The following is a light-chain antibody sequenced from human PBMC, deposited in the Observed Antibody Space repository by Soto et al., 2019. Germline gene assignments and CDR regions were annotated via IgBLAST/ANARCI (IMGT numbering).Light chain of an antibody. CDR3: QQYKNWPPIT. Sequence: EIVLTQSPGTLSLSPGERATLSCRASQSVSSNLAWYQQKPGQAPRLLIYGASTRATGIPARFSGSGSGTEITLTISSLQSEDFAVYFCQQYKNWPPITFGQGTRLEIK. V-gene: IGKV3-15*01. J-gene: IGKJ5*01. CDR1: QSVSSN. CDR2: GAS.